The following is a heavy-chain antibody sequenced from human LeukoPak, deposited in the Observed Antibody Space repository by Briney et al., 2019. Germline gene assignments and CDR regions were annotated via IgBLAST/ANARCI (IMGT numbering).Heavy chain of an antibody. V-gene: IGHV1-2*06. Sequence: ASVKVSCKASGYTSTSYYMHWVRQAPGQGLEWMGRINPNSGGTNYAQKFQGRVTMTRDTSISTVYMELSRLRSDDTAVYYCARVGYYESSGYYEYWGQGTLVTVSS. CDR3: ARVGYYESSGYYEY. CDR1: GYTSTSYY. D-gene: IGHD3-22*01. CDR2: INPNSGGT. J-gene: IGHJ4*02.